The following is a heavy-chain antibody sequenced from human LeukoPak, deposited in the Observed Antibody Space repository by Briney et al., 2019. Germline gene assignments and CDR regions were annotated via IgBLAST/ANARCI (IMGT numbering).Heavy chain of an antibody. CDR1: GGSISSGSYY. Sequence: SETLSLTCTVSGGSISSGSYYWSWIRQPAGKGLEWIGRIFTSGSTNYNPSLKSRVTISVDRSKNQFSLKLSSVTAADTAVYYCAILGDYSGSYYDYWGQGTLVTVSS. CDR3: AILGDYSGSYYDY. V-gene: IGHV4-61*02. J-gene: IGHJ4*02. D-gene: IGHD1-26*01. CDR2: IFTSGST.